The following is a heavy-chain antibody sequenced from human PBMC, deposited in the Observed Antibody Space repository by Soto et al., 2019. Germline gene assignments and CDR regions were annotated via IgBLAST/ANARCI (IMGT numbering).Heavy chain of an antibody. CDR1: GYTFTSYD. Sequence: ASVKVSCKASGYTFTSYDINWVRQATGQGLEWMGWMNPNSGNTGYAQKFQGRVTMTRNTSISTAYMELSSLRSEDTAVYYCARGIAAAGYYYYYYMGVGGKGTTVTVSS. CDR2: MNPNSGNT. CDR3: ARGIAAAGYYYYYYMGV. J-gene: IGHJ6*03. V-gene: IGHV1-8*01. D-gene: IGHD6-13*01.